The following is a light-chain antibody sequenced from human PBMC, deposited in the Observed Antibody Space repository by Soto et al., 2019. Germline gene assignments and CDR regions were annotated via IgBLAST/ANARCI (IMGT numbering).Light chain of an antibody. CDR3: LPHHTYPLT. J-gene: IGKJ2*01. CDR1: PVIANN. CDR2: GAY. Sequence: DIQMTQSPSSLSASVGDRVTLTCRARPVIANNLGWFQQKPGKAPKRLIYGAYTLEGGVTSRFSGSGSVTDFTLTISGLQTEDCATYYCLPHHTYPLTFGKGTKLEI. V-gene: IGKV1-17*01.